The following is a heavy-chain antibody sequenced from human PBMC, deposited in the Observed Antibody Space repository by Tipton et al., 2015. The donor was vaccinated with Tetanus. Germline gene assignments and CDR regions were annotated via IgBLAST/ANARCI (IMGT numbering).Heavy chain of an antibody. CDR1: GYTFTGYY. D-gene: IGHD1-26*01. CDR2: INPNSGGT. V-gene: IGHV1-2*02. J-gene: IGHJ6*02. Sequence: QVQLVQSGAEVKKPGASVKVSCKASGYTFTGYYMHWVRQAPGQVLEWMGWINPNSGGTNYAQKFQGRVTMTRDTSISTAYMELSRLRSDDTAVYYCARVQMEDSGSYYYYGMDVWGQGTTVTVSS. CDR3: ARVQMEDSGSYYYYGMDV.